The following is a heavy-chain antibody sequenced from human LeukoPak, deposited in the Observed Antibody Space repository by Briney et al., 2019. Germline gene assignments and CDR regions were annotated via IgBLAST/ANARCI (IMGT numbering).Heavy chain of an antibody. CDR1: GGSVSGYY. Sequence: NPSGTLSLTCVVSGGSVSGYYWGWIRQPPGRGLEWIGYVYYSGSTNYNPSFKSRITISVDTSRNQFSLQLSSVTAADTAVYYCARIHRYCSGGACYVLDNWGQGTLVAVSS. D-gene: IGHD2-15*01. V-gene: IGHV4-59*02. J-gene: IGHJ4*02. CDR3: ARIHRYCSGGACYVLDN. CDR2: VYYSGST.